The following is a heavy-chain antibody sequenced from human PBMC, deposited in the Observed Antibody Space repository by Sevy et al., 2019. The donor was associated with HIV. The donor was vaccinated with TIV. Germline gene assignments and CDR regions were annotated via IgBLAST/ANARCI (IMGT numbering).Heavy chain of an antibody. Sequence: GGALRLSCAASGFTFSSYAMSWVRQAPGKGLEWVSAISGSGGSTYYADSVKGRFTISRDNSKNTLYLQMNSLRAEDTAVYYCAKHKRYSGYDFWFDPWGQGTLVTVSS. CDR2: ISGSGGST. CDR3: AKHKRYSGYDFWFDP. CDR1: GFTFSSYA. V-gene: IGHV3-23*01. D-gene: IGHD5-12*01. J-gene: IGHJ5*02.